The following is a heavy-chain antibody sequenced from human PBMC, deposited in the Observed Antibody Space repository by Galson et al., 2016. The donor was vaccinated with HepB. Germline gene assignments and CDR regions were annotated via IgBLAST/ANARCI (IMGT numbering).Heavy chain of an antibody. V-gene: IGHV4-59*01. CDR3: ARGIAARPTDV. Sequence: ETLSLTCTVSSGSINYYYWSWIRQPPGKRLEWVGYIYYTGSTNSNPSLKSRVTISLDMSKSQISLKLNSVTTADTAVYYCARGIAARPTDVWGRGTTVIVSS. CDR1: SGSINYYY. D-gene: IGHD6-6*01. CDR2: IYYTGST. J-gene: IGHJ6*04.